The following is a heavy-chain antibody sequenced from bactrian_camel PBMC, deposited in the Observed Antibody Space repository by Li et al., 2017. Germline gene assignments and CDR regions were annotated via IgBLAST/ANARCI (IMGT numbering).Heavy chain of an antibody. CDR1: AYTYNSNC. V-gene: IGHV3S31*01. J-gene: IGHJ6*01. CDR2: IYRGGGGNV. Sequence: VQLVESGGGLVQPGGSLRLSCAASAYTYNSNCKGWFRQAPGKEREGVAAIYRGGGGNVYYADSVKDRFTISQDNAKSTLYLQLNSLKPEDTAMYYCAADPRVYCSGSRDRGYWRQGTQVTVS. CDR3: AADPRVYCSGSRDRGY. D-gene: IGHD3*01.